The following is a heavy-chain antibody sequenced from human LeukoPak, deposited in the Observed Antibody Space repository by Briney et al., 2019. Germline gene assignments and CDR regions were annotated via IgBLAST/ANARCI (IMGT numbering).Heavy chain of an antibody. D-gene: IGHD1-26*01. CDR2: TRNKANSYTT. CDR3: GRRGRYRPSDL. Sequence: GGALRLSCAASGFILSDHYIDWVRQAPGKGREWVGRTRNKANSYTTEYAASVKGRFTISRDDPKNFLYLQMNSLKSEDTAVYYCGRRGRYRPSDLWGQGTLVTVSS. J-gene: IGHJ5*02. V-gene: IGHV3-72*01. CDR1: GFILSDHY.